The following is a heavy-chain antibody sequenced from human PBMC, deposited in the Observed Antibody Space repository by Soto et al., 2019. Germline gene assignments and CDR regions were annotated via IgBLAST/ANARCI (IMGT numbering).Heavy chain of an antibody. J-gene: IGHJ4*02. Sequence: QVQLKESGPGLVKPSEILSLTCSVSGSSIRSYYWSWIRQPPGKGLEWIGNIYYSGSTNYNPSLKSRVIISVDSSKSQFSLRLNSLTAADTAVYYCTRVGGYYGDYPNFDYWGQGALVTVSS. CDR1: GSSIRSYY. D-gene: IGHD4-17*01. CDR2: IYYSGST. V-gene: IGHV4-59*01. CDR3: TRVGGYYGDYPNFDY.